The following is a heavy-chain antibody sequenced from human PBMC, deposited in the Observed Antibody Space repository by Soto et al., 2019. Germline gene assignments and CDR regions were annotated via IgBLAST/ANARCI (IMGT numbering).Heavy chain of an antibody. CDR2: INAGNGNT. Sequence: ASVKVSCKASGYTFTSYAMHWVRQAPGQRLEWMGWINAGNGNTKYSQKFQGRVTITRDTSASTAYMELRSLRSEDTAVYYCARRTEFSGSSTSPSWGQGTLVTVSS. J-gene: IGHJ4*02. CDR3: ARRTEFSGSSTSPS. V-gene: IGHV1-3*01. D-gene: IGHD2-2*01. CDR1: GYTFTSYA.